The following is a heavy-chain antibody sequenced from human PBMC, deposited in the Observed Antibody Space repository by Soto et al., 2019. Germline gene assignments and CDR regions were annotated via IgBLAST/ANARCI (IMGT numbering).Heavy chain of an antibody. CDR2: IYYSGST. CDR3: ARVCRGGSGQWGDDAFDI. Sequence: PSETLSLTCTVSGGSISSGGYYWSWIRQHPGKGLEWIGYIYYSGSTYYNPSLKSRVTISVDTSKNQFSLKLSSVTAADTAVYYCARVCRGGSGQWGDDAFDIWGKGTMVTASS. V-gene: IGHV4-31*03. D-gene: IGHD2-15*01. CDR1: GGSISSGGYY. J-gene: IGHJ3*02.